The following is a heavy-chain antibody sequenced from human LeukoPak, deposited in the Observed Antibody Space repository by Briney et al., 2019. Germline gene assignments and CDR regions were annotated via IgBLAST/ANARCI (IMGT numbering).Heavy chain of an antibody. V-gene: IGHV1-69*04. CDR1: GGTFSSYA. CDR3: ARELNRSDFDY. Sequence: SVKVSCKASGGTFSSYAINWVRQAPGQGLEWMGRIIPILGIASYAEKFQGRVTITADKSTSTAYMELSSLRSEDTAVYYCARELNRSDFDYWGQGTLVTVSS. CDR2: IIPILGIA. J-gene: IGHJ4*02.